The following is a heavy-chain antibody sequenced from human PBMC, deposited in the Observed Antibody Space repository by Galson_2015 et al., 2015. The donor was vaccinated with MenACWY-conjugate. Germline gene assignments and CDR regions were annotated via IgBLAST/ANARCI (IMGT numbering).Heavy chain of an antibody. CDR1: GLTFSSYS. V-gene: IGHV3-48*04. CDR2: ISSSSITI. J-gene: IGHJ4*02. D-gene: IGHD5-18*01. CDR3: ARDLGYSGGY. Sequence: SLRLSCAASGLTFSSYSMNWVRQAPGKGLEWVSYISSSSITIYYADSVKGRFTISRDNAKNSLYLQMNSLRAEDTAVYYCARDLGYSGGYWGQGTLVTVSS.